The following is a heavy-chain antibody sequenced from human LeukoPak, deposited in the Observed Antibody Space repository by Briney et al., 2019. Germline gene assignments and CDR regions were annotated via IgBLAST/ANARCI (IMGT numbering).Heavy chain of an antibody. V-gene: IGHV3-21*01. CDR3: ARSFYDSSGYYYAVLRRSYYFDY. D-gene: IGHD3-22*01. CDR1: GFTFSSYS. J-gene: IGHJ4*02. CDR2: ISSSSSYI. Sequence: GESLRLSCAASGFTFSSYSMNWVRQAPGKGLEWVSSISSSSSYIYYADSVKGRFTISRDNAKNSLYLQMNSLRAEDTAVYYCARSFYDSSGYYYAVLRRSYYFDYWGQGTLVTVSS.